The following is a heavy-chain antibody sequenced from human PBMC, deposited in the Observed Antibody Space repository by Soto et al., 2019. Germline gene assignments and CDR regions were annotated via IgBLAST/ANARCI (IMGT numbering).Heavy chain of an antibody. CDR2: IYYSGST. CDR1: GGSISGYY. V-gene: IGHV4-59*08. D-gene: IGHD3-22*01. CDR3: ARGRYYDSSGYYAY. J-gene: IGHJ4*02. Sequence: PSETLSLTCAVYGGSISGYYWSWIRQPPGKGLEWIGYIYYSGSTYYNPSLKSRVTISVDTSKNQFSLKLSSVTAADTAVYYCARGRYYDSSGYYAYWGQGTLVTVSS.